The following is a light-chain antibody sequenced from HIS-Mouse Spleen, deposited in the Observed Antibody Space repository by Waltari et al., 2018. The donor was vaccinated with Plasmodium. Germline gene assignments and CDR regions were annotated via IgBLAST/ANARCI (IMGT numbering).Light chain of an antibody. CDR2: AAS. CDR1: QSISSY. Sequence: DIPLTKSPSSLSASVGDRVTIPCRASQSISSYFNWYQQKPGKAPKLLIYAASSLQSGVPSRFSGSGSGTDFTLTISSLQPEDFATYYCQQSYSTPQLTFGGGTKVEIK. V-gene: IGKV1-39*01. J-gene: IGKJ4*01. CDR3: QQSYSTPQLT.